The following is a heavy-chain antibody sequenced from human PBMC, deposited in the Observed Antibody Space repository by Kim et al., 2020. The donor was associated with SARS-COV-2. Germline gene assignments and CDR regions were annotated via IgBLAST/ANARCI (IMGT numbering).Heavy chain of an antibody. CDR3: ARDYYDSSGYLYSI. V-gene: IGHV3-53*01. CDR2: IYSGGST. CDR1: GFTVSSNY. Sequence: GGSLRLSCAASGFTVSSNYMSWVRQAPGKGLEWVSVIYSGGSTYYADSVKGRFTISRDNSKNTLYLQMNSLRAEDTAVYYCARDYYDSSGYLYSIWGQGTMVTVSS. J-gene: IGHJ3*02. D-gene: IGHD3-22*01.